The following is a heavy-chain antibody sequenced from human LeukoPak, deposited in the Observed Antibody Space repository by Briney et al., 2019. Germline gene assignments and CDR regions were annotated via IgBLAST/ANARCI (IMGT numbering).Heavy chain of an antibody. CDR1: GYTFTGYY. CDR3: ASGPSDLGSSSQY. D-gene: IGHD6-6*01. Sequence: ASVKVSCKASGYTFTGYYMHWVRQAPGQGLEWMGWINPNTGGTNYAQKFQGRVTMTTDTSISTAYMELSSLRSDDTAVCYCASGPSDLGSSSQYWGQGTLVTVSS. CDR2: INPNTGGT. J-gene: IGHJ4*02. V-gene: IGHV1-2*02.